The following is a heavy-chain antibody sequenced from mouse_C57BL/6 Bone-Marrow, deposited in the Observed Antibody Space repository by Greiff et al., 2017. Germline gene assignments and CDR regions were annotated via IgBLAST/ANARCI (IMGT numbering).Heavy chain of an antibody. CDR2: LWWDDDK. D-gene: IGHD2-1*01. CDR1: GFSLSTFGMG. CDR3: ARIARNYVWFAY. V-gene: IGHV8-8*01. Sequence: QVQLKESGPGILQPSQTLSLTCSSSGFSLSTFGMGVGWIRQPSGKGLEWLAHLWWDDDKYYNPVLKSRLTISNDTSKNPVFLKIANVDTADTATYCCARIARNYVWFAYWGQGTLVTVSA. J-gene: IGHJ3*01.